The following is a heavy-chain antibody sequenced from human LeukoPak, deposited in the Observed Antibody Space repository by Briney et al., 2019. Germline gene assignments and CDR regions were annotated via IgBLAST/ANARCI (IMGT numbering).Heavy chain of an antibody. CDR2: ISGSGGST. J-gene: IGHJ4*02. D-gene: IGHD4-17*01. Sequence: GGSLRLSCAASGFTFSSYGMSWVRQAPGKGLEWVSVISGSGGSTYHADSVKGRFTISRDNAKNSLYLQMNSLRAEDTAVYYCARALFYGDYSGRDYWGQGTLVTVSS. CDR3: ARALFYGDYSGRDY. CDR1: GFTFSSYG. V-gene: IGHV3-23*01.